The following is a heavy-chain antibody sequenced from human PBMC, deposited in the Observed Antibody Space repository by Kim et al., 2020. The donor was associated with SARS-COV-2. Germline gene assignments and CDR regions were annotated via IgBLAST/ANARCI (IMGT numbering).Heavy chain of an antibody. J-gene: IGHJ5*02. Sequence: GKGRFTISRDNSKNTLYLQMNSLRAEDTAVYYCAKDTEDIVVVVAAIFDPWGQGTLVTVSS. D-gene: IGHD2-15*01. V-gene: IGHV3-23*01. CDR3: AKDTEDIVVVVAAIFDP.